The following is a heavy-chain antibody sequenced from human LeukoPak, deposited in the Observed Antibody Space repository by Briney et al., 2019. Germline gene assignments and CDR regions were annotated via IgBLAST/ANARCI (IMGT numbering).Heavy chain of an antibody. CDR1: GGTFSSYA. D-gene: IGHD6-25*01. CDR3: ARIGRLGQGPYYYYYMDV. V-gene: IGHV1-69*05. CDR2: IIPIFGTA. J-gene: IGHJ6*03. Sequence: GASVKVSCKASGGTFSSYAISWVRQAPGQGLEWMGGIIPIFGTANYAQKFQGRVTITTDESTSTAYMELSSLRSEDTAVYYCARIGRLGQGPYYYYYMDVWGKGTTVTVSS.